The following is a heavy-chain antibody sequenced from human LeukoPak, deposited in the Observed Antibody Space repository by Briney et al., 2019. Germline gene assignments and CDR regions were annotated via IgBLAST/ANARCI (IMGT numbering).Heavy chain of an antibody. Sequence: SETLSLTCTISGGSISSGGYYWSWIRQHPGKGLEWIGYIYYSGSTYYNPSLKSRVTISVDTSKNQFSLKLSSVTAADTAVYYCARGRVVAATLNFDYWGQGTLVTVSS. CDR2: IYYSGST. CDR3: ARGRVVAATLNFDY. J-gene: IGHJ4*02. D-gene: IGHD2-15*01. CDR1: GGSISSGGYY. V-gene: IGHV4-31*03.